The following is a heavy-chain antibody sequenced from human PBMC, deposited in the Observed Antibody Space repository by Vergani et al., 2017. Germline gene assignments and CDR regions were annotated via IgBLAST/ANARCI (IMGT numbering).Heavy chain of an antibody. V-gene: IGHV3-23*01. D-gene: IGHD3-3*01. CDR2: ISGSGGST. J-gene: IGHJ2*01. Sequence: EVQLLESGGGLVQPGGSLRLSCAASGFTFSSYAMSWVRQAPGKGLEWVSAISGSGGSTYYADSVKGRFTISRDNSKNSLYLQMNSLRAEDTALYYCAKAHYDFWSGYPNLSPFDLWGRGTLVTVSS. CDR3: AKAHYDFWSGYPNLSPFDL. CDR1: GFTFSSYA.